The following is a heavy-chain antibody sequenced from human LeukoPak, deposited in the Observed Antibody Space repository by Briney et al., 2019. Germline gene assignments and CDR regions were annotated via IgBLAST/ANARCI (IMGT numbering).Heavy chain of an antibody. D-gene: IGHD6-19*01. V-gene: IGHV3-23*01. CDR2: ITGDGDGA. CDR1: GFTFTRYA. CDR3: AKESSSRGWYGPDY. Sequence: GGSLRLSCAASGFTFTRYAMTWVRQAPGRGLEWVSTITGDGDGAYYPDSVKGRFTTSRDNAKNTLHLQMNSLRADDTAVYYCAKESSSRGWYGPDYWGQGTLVTVSS. J-gene: IGHJ4*02.